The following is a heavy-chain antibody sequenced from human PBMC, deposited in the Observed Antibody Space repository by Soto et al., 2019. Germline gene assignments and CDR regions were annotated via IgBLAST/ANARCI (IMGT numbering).Heavy chain of an antibody. CDR1: GGSISSSGYY. Sequence: SETLSLTCTVSGGSISSSGYYWGWIRQPPGKGLEWIGNIYYSGSTNYNPSLKSRVTISVDTSKNQFSLKVSSVTAADTAVYYCARRSYYGSGSIFDYWGQGTLLTVSS. CDR2: IYYSGST. CDR3: ARRSYYGSGSIFDY. V-gene: IGHV4-39*01. D-gene: IGHD3-10*01. J-gene: IGHJ4*02.